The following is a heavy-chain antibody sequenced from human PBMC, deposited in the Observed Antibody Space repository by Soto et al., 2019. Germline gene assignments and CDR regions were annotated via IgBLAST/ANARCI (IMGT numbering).Heavy chain of an antibody. CDR1: GVPISSDDDY. V-gene: IGHV4-30-4*01. CDR3: ARASLFVPDGVGIGQLDH. J-gene: IGHJ4*02. Sequence: SETLSLTCTVSGVPISSDDDYWSWIRQPPGKGLEWIGHIYYSGRTYFNPSLQSRITISADTSKNQFSLKLSSMTAADTAVYNCARASLFVPDGVGIGQLDHWGQGILVTVSS. D-gene: IGHD1-1*01. CDR2: IYYSGRT.